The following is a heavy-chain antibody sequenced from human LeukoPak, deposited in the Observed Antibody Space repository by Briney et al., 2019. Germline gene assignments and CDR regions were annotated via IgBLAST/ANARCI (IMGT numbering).Heavy chain of an antibody. V-gene: IGHV4-31*03. CDR3: ARAGGFFSPFGY. CDR2: IYYSGST. CDR1: GGSISSSSYY. D-gene: IGHD3-3*01. Sequence: SETLSLTCTVSGGSISSSSYYWGWIRQHPGKGLEWIGYIYYSGSTYYNPSLKSRVTISVDTSKNQFSLKLSSVTAADTAVYYCARAGGFFSPFGYWGQGTLVTVSS. J-gene: IGHJ4*02.